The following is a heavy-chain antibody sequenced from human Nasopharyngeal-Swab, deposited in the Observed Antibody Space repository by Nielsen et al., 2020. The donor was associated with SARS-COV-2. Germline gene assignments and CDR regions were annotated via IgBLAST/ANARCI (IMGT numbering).Heavy chain of an antibody. CDR3: TTDYYFDY. CDR2: IGDKAHNYAT. D-gene: IGHD4/OR15-4a*01. CDR1: GFVFSGSA. Sequence: GGSLRLSCVASGFVFSGSAIHWVRQASGKGLEWVGRIGDKAHNYATTYAASVKGRFTISRDDSKNTAFLQMDSLNTEDTALYYCTTDYYFDYWGQGTLVTVSS. V-gene: IGHV3-73*01. J-gene: IGHJ4*02.